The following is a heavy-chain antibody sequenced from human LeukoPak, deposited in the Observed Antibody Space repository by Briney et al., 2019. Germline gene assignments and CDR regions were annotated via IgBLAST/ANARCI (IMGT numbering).Heavy chain of an antibody. CDR2: IYYTGST. D-gene: IGHD5-24*01. V-gene: IGHV4-59*04. J-gene: IGHJ4*02. CDR3: ARHGEMAVITHLDY. Sequence: SETLSLTCSVSGGSIGTYYWSWVRQPPGKGLEWIGTIYYTGSTYYSPSLKSRVTISVDTSKNQFSLKLISVTAADTAVYYCARHGEMAVITHLDYWGQGTLVTVSS. CDR1: GGSIGTYY.